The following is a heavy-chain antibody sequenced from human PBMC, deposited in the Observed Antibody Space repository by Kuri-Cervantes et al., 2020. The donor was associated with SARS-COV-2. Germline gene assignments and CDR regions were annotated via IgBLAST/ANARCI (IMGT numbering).Heavy chain of an antibody. V-gene: IGHV3-21*01. Sequence: GESLKISCAAFGFTFSSYSMNWVRQAPGKGLQWVASISSSGSYIYYADSVKGRFTISRDNAKNSLYLQMNSLRAEDTAVYYCAKDSAEVGGQTLMNWFDPWGQGTLVTVSS. CDR1: GFTFSSYS. CDR2: ISSSGSYI. J-gene: IGHJ5*02. CDR3: AKDSAEVGGQTLMNWFDP. D-gene: IGHD3-16*01.